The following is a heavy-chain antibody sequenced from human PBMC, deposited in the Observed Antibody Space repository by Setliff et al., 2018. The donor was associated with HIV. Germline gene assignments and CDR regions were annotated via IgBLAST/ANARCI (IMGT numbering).Heavy chain of an antibody. CDR1: GGTFSSYV. V-gene: IGHV1-69*05. CDR3: ARDRGDLSLAYYLYYGMDV. J-gene: IGHJ6*02. CDR2: IIPMYGVT. D-gene: IGHD3-10*01. Sequence: SVKVSCKASGGTFSSYVISWVRQAPGQGPEWMGGIIPMYGVTNYAQKFQGRVTITTDESTSTAYMELSSLRSEDTAVYYCARDRGDLSLAYYLYYGMDVWGQGTTVTVSS.